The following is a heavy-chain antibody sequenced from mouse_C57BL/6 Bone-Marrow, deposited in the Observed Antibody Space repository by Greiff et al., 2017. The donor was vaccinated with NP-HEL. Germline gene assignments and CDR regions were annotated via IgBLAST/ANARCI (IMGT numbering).Heavy chain of an antibody. Sequence: VQLQQPGAELVMPGASVKLSCKASGYTFTSYWMPWVKQRPGQGLEWIGEIDPSDSYTNYNQKFKGKSTLTVDKSSSPAYMQLSSLTSEDSAVYYCARVYFDVWGTGTTVTVSS. CDR1: GYTFTSYW. CDR2: IDPSDSYT. J-gene: IGHJ1*03. V-gene: IGHV1-69*01. CDR3: ARVYFDV.